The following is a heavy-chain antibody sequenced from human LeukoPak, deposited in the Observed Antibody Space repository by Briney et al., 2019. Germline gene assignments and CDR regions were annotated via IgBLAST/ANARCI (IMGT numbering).Heavy chain of an antibody. Sequence: GGSLRLSCAASGFTFSSYAMHWVRQAPGKGLEWVAVISYDGSNKYYADSVKGRFTISRDNSKNTLYLQMNSLRAEDTAVYYCAKTGPYYYGMDVWGQGTTVTVSS. CDR3: AKTGPYYYGMDV. J-gene: IGHJ6*02. CDR2: ISYDGSNK. D-gene: IGHD2-8*02. V-gene: IGHV3-30-3*02. CDR1: GFTFSSYA.